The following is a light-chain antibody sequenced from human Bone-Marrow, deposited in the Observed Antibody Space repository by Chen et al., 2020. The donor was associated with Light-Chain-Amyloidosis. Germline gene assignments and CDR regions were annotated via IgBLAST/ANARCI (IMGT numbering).Light chain of an antibody. J-gene: IGLJ3*02. CDR2: DDS. CDR3: QVWDRSSDRPV. CDR1: NIGSTS. Sequence: SYVLTQPSSLSVAPGQPATIACAGNNIGSTSVHWYQQTPGQAPLLVVYDDSDRPSGIPGRLSGSNSGNTATLTISRVEAGDEADYYWQVWDRSSDRPVFGGGTKLTVL. V-gene: IGLV3-21*02.